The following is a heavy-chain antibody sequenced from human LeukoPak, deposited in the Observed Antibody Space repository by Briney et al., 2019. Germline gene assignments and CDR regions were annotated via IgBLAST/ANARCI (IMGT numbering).Heavy chain of an antibody. Sequence: SETLSLTCTVSGGSIGSYDWSWIRQPAGKGLEWIGRIYTSGSTTYNPSLKSRVTMSLDASKNQFSLNLTSVTAADTAFYYWARYRGTSGWLFDYWGQGTLVTVSS. J-gene: IGHJ4*02. CDR3: ARYRGTSGWLFDY. D-gene: IGHD6-19*01. CDR1: GGSIGSYD. CDR2: IYTSGST. V-gene: IGHV4-4*07.